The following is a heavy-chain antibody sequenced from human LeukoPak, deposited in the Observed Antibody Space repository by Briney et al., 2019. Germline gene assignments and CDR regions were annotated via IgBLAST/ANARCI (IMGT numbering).Heavy chain of an antibody. CDR2: IKQDRSEK. V-gene: IGHV3-7*03. D-gene: IGHD3-10*01. Sequence: GGSLRLSCAASGFTFSNYWMSWVRQAPGKGLEWVANIKQDRSEKYYVDSVKGRFTISRDNAKNSLYLQMNSLRAEDTAVYYCAKVTREVTMVRGDTGAIKPFDYWGQGTLVTVSS. CDR1: GFTFSNYW. J-gene: IGHJ4*02. CDR3: AKVTREVTMVRGDTGAIKPFDY.